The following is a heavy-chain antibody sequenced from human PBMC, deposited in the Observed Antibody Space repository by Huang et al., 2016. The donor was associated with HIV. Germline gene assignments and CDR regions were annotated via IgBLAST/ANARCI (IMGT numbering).Heavy chain of an antibody. V-gene: IGHV4-34*01. D-gene: IGHD3-16*01. CDR2: INHSGRT. Sequence: QVQLHQWGAGLLKPSETLSLTCAVYGGSFSGPNWTWISQTPGKGLEWIGEINHSGRTNYSPTLKRRVTISLDTSKNQFSLRLRSVTAADTAVYYCARGRGDARGFLGLDFWGQGTLVTVSS. CDR3: ARGRGDARGFLGLDF. CDR1: GGSFSGPN. J-gene: IGHJ4*02.